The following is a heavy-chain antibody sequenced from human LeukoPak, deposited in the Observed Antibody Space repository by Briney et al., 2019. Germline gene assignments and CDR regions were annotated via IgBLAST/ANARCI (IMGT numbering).Heavy chain of an antibody. Sequence: SETLSLTCAVSGNSISSGYYWGWIRQPPGKALEWIGSIYYSGSTYYNPSLKSRVTISVDTSKNQFSLKLSSVTAADTAVYYCARTKPAAAEFYFDYWGQGTLVTVSS. D-gene: IGHD2-2*01. CDR1: GNSISSGYY. J-gene: IGHJ4*02. CDR2: IYYSGST. V-gene: IGHV4-38-2*01. CDR3: ARTKPAAAEFYFDY.